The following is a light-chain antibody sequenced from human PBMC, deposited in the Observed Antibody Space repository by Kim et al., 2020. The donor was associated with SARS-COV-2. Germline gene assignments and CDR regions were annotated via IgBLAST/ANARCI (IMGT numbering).Light chain of an antibody. CDR3: QQSFTTPLLT. CDR1: QRISSY. Sequence: DIRMTQSPSSLSASVGDRVTITCRASQRISSYLNWYQQQPGKAPKLLIYAASSLQSGVPSRFSGSGSVTDFTLTISSLQPEDFATYYCQQSFTTPLLTFGGGTKVDIK. V-gene: IGKV1-39*01. J-gene: IGKJ4*01. CDR2: AAS.